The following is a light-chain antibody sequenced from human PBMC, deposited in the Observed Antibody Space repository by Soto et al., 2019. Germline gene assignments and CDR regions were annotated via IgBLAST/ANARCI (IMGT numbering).Light chain of an antibody. CDR2: GAS. Sequence: EIVLTQSPGTLSLSPGEGATLSCRASRGVSANYLAWYQQKPGQAPTLLIYGASIRAAGIPDRFSGSGSGTDFTLTISRLEPEDFAVYYCQHYSVWPPTFGRGTKVDI. CDR1: RGVSANY. CDR3: QHYSVWPPT. V-gene: IGKV3-20*01. J-gene: IGKJ1*01.